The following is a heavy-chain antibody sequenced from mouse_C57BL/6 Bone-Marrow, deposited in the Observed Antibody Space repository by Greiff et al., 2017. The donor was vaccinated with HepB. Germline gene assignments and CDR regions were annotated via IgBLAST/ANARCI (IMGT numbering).Heavy chain of an antibody. J-gene: IGHJ2*01. CDR3: PRGATTIVSPYFAY. Sequence: QVQLQQPGAELVKPGASVKLSCKASGYTFASYWMRWVKQRPGQGLEWIGMIHPNSGSTNYNEKFKSKATLTVDKSSSPAYMQLSSLTSEDSAVYYCPRGATTIVSPYFAYWGQGAPLTVSS. V-gene: IGHV1-64*01. D-gene: IGHD6-2*01. CDR1: GYTFASYW. CDR2: IHPNSGST.